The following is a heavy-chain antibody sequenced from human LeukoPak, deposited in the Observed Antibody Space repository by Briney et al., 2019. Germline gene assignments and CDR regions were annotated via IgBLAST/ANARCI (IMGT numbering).Heavy chain of an antibody. CDR1: GGSISSSSYY. V-gene: IGHV4-39*01. CDR3: ARLAARIIDY. D-gene: IGHD6-6*01. CDR2: IYYSGST. Sequence: PSETLSLTCTVSGGSISSSSYYWGWIRQPPGKGLEWIGSIYYSGSTYYNPSLKSRVTISVDTSKNQFSLKLSSVTAADTAVYYCARLAARIIDYWGQGTLVTVSS. J-gene: IGHJ4*02.